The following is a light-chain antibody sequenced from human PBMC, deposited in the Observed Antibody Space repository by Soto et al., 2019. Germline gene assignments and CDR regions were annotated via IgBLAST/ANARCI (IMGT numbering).Light chain of an antibody. J-gene: IGLJ1*01. CDR2: AVT. CDR3: CSYAGTSTYV. CDR1: SSDVGGYNY. V-gene: IGLV2-11*01. Sequence: QSVLTQPRSVSGSPGQSVTISCTGTSSDVGGYNYVSWFQQHPGKAPKLMIYAVTERPSGVPDRFSGSKSGNTASLTISGLQAEDGADFYCCSYAGTSTYVFGTGTKVTVL.